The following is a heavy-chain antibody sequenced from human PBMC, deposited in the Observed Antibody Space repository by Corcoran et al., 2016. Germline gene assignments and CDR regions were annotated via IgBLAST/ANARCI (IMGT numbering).Heavy chain of an antibody. J-gene: IGHJ4*02. CDR1: GFTFSSYW. Sequence: EVQLVESGGGLVQPGGSLRLSCEASGFTFSSYWMSWVRQAPGKGLEWVANIKEDGTEKYYVDSVKGRCTISRDNAKNSLYLQMFSLRAEDTAGYYCARDDGEGDSGIDYWGQGTLVIVSS. D-gene: IGHD2-21*02. CDR2: IKEDGTEK. CDR3: ARDDGEGDSGIDY. V-gene: IGHV3-7*01.